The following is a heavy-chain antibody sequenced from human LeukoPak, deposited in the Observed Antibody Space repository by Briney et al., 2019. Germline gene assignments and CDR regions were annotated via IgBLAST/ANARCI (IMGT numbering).Heavy chain of an antibody. V-gene: IGHV3-23*01. CDR3: AKGSRDSRPYYFDF. CDR1: GFTFYNYA. J-gene: IGHJ4*02. Sequence: GGYLSLSCAAPGFTFYNYAMSWVRQAPGKVLGWVSAITGSGGDTYHADSVKGRFTISRDNSENTLYLQMNSLRVEDTAVYYCAKGSRDSRPYYFDFWGQGTLVTVSS. D-gene: IGHD3-3*01. CDR2: ITGSGGDT.